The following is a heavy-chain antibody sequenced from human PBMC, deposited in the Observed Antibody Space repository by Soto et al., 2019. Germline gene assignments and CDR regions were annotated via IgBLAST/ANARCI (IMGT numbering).Heavy chain of an antibody. CDR2: IYSGGST. J-gene: IGHJ6*02. Sequence: EVQLVESGGGLIQPGGSLRLSCAASGFTVSSNYMSWVRQAPGKGLEWVSVIYSGGSTYYADSVKGRFTISRDSSKNTRDLQMNSLRAEDTDVYYCARGGYSPYYGMDVWGQGTTVTVSS. D-gene: IGHD5-18*01. CDR3: ARGGYSPYYGMDV. V-gene: IGHV3-53*01. CDR1: GFTVSSNY.